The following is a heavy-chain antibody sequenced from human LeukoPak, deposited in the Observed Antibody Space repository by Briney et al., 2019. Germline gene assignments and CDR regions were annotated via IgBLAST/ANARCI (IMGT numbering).Heavy chain of an antibody. J-gene: IGHJ4*02. D-gene: IGHD3-22*01. Sequence: GGSLRLSCAASGFTFDDYAMHWVCQAPGKGLECVSLISGDGGRTYYADSVKGRFTISRDNNKNSLYLQMNSLRTEDTALYYCAKAPYYYDSSDYHDYWGQGTLVTVSS. V-gene: IGHV3-43*02. CDR2: ISGDGGRT. CDR3: AKAPYYYDSSDYHDY. CDR1: GFTFDDYA.